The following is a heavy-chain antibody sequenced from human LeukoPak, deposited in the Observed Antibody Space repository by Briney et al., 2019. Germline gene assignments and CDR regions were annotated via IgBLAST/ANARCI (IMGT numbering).Heavy chain of an antibody. J-gene: IGHJ3*02. D-gene: IGHD3-3*01. Sequence: SETLSLTCTVSGGSISSYYWSWIRQPPGKGLEWIGYISYSGSTNYNPSLKSRVTMSVDTSKNQFSLKLSSVTAADTAVYYCARVTIFGVVPNDAFDIWGQGTMVTVSS. CDR1: GGSISSYY. CDR3: ARVTIFGVVPNDAFDI. V-gene: IGHV4-59*12. CDR2: ISYSGST.